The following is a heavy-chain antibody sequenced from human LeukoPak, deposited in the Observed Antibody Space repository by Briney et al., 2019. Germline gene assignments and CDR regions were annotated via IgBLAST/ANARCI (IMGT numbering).Heavy chain of an antibody. CDR2: VWYDGNNK. D-gene: IGHD3-9*01. J-gene: IGHJ4*02. CDR1: GFSFTNCD. CDR3: ARGWHYDILTGYHLDY. V-gene: IGHV3-33*01. Sequence: GRSLGLSCAASGFSFTNCDMHWVRQAPGKGLEWVAAVWYDGNNKYYADSVQGRFTISRDNSKNTLYLQMNSLRAEDTAVYFCARGWHYDILTGYHLDYWGQGTLVTVSS.